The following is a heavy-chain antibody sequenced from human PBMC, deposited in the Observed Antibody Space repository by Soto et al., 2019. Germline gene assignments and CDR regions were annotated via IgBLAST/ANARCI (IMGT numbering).Heavy chain of an antibody. CDR1: RDTFNKYA. CDR2: MIPIFSSR. J-gene: IGHJ6*02. CDR3: ARGETYLGV. D-gene: IGHD3-16*01. V-gene: IGHV1-69*01. Sequence: QVQLVQSGAEVKKLGSSVKVSCKTSRDTFNKYAFNWVRQAPGQGLEWMGWMIPIFSSRSYAEKFQGRVTITADDSTSTAYMELRSLRFEDTAVYYCARGETYLGVWGQGTTVTVSS.